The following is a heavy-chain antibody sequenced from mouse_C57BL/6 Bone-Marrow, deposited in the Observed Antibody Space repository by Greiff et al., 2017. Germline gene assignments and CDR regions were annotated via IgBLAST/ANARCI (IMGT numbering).Heavy chain of an antibody. CDR2: IYIGNGYT. CDR3: ARGATVGARYFDV. D-gene: IGHD1-1*01. CDR1: GYTFTSYG. Sequence: EVQLQESGAELARPGASVKLSCKASGYTFTSYGISWVKQRTGQGLEWIGYIYIGNGYTEYNEKCTGKATLTSDTSSSTAYMQLMSLTSEDSAIYVCARGATVGARYFDVWGTGTTVTVSS. V-gene: IGHV1-58*01. J-gene: IGHJ1*03.